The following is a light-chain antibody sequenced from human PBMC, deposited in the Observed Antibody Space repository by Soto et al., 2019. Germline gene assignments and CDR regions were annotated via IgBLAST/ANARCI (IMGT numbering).Light chain of an antibody. CDR3: QQRSNWLWT. V-gene: IGKV1-39*01. CDR1: QTISTY. Sequence: IQMTQSPSSLAASVGDRITMTCRSSQTISTYVNWYRQKSGAAPELLLYDASTLQSGVPSRFSGGASGTDFTLTISSLEPEDFAVYYCQQRSNWLWTFGQGTRLEIK. J-gene: IGKJ5*01. CDR2: DAS.